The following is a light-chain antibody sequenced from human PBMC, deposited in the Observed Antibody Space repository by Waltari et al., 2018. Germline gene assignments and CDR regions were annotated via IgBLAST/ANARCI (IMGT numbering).Light chain of an antibody. CDR1: PSNIGSNY. CDR3: AAWDDSLRGAV. CDR2: RNN. Sequence: QSVLTQPPSASGTPGQRVTLSCSGRPSNIGSNYVSCYQHLPGMAPKLLISRNNTLPSGVAGRCSAAKSGTSASLAISGLRSDDAAEYYCAAWDDSLRGAVFGTGTMVSVL. J-gene: IGLJ1*01. V-gene: IGLV1-47*01.